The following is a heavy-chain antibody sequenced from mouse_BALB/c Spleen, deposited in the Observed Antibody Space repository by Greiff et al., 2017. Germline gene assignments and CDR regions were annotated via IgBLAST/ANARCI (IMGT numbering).Heavy chain of an antibody. CDR1: GFTFSSYA. V-gene: IGHV5-9-3*01. CDR2: ISSGGSYT. Sequence: EVKLQESGGGLVKPGGSLKLSCAASGFTFSSYAMSWVRQTPEKRLEWVATISSGGSYTYYPDSVKGRFTISRDNAKNTLYLQMSSLRSEDTAMYYCARWDYGYWYFDVWGAGTTVTVSS. CDR3: ARWDYGYWYFDV. D-gene: IGHD2-4*01. J-gene: IGHJ1*01.